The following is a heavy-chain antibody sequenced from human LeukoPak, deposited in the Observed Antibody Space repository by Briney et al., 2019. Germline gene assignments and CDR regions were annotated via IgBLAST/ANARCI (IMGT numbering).Heavy chain of an antibody. CDR1: GFTFRIHW. V-gene: IGHV3-74*01. CDR3: AREDYNDDGWYFDL. D-gene: IGHD4-11*01. J-gene: IGHJ2*01. CDR2: LKSDGTTT. Sequence: PGGSLRLSCAAPGFTFRIHWMHWVRQAPGRGLVWVARLKSDGTTTTYADPVKGRFTISRDNAKNTLYLQMNSLRAEDTAVYYCAREDYNDDGWYFDLWGRGTLVTVSS.